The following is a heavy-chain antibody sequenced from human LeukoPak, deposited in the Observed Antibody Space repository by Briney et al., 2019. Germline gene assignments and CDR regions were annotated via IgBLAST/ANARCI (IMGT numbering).Heavy chain of an antibody. CDR3: ARVLGVRGVIGYFDY. V-gene: IGHV4-39*07. D-gene: IGHD3-10*01. J-gene: IGHJ4*02. Sequence: PSETLSLTCTVSGGSISSGDYYWSWIRQPPGQGLEWIGTIYYNGSTYYNPSLKSRVTISVDTYKNQLSLKLSSVTAADTAVYYCARVLGVRGVIGYFDYWGQGTLVTVSS. CDR1: GGSISSGDYY. CDR2: IYYNGST.